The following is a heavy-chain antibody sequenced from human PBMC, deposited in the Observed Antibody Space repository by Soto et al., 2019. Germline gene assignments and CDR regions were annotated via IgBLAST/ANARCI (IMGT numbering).Heavy chain of an antibody. Sequence: EVQLLESGGGLVQPGGSLRLSCAASGFTFSSYAMSWVRQAPGKGLEWVSAISGSGGSTYYADSVKGRFTISRDNSKNTLYLQMNRLRAEDTAVYYCANMILSVVAATPFDYWGQGTLVTVSS. V-gene: IGHV3-23*01. CDR2: ISGSGGST. CDR1: GFTFSSYA. CDR3: ANMILSVVAATPFDY. J-gene: IGHJ4*02. D-gene: IGHD2-15*01.